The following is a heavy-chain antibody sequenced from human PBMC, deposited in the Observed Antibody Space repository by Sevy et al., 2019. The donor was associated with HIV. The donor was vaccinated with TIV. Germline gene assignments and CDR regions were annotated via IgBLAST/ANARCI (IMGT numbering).Heavy chain of an antibody. Sequence: SETLSLTCTVSGGSISSSSYYWGWIRQPPGKGLEWIGSIYYSGSTYYNPSLMSRVTISVDTSKNQFSLKLSSVTAADTAVYYCASEIVDYYDSSGTNGFDIWGQGTMVTVSS. V-gene: IGHV4-39*01. CDR1: GGSISSSSYY. CDR2: IYYSGST. J-gene: IGHJ3*02. CDR3: ASEIVDYYDSSGTNGFDI. D-gene: IGHD3-22*01.